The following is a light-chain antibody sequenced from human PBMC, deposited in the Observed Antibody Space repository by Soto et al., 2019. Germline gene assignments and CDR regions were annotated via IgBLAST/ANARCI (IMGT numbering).Light chain of an antibody. CDR1: QSLLHSDGKTY. CDR3: MQSVQVPFT. CDR2: EVS. Sequence: DLVMTQTPLSLPVTPGQPASISCKSRQSLLHSDGKTYLYWYLQRPGQPPQLLIHEVSNRFSGVSDRFSGSGSGTDFTLKISRVEAEDVGVYYRMQSVQVPFTFGQGTRLEIK. V-gene: IGKV2D-29*01. J-gene: IGKJ5*01.